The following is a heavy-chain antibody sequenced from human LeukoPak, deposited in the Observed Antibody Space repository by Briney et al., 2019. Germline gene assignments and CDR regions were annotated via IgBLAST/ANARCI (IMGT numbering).Heavy chain of an antibody. CDR1: GYTFTGYY. J-gene: IGHJ4*02. D-gene: IGHD3-22*01. CDR2: INPNSGGT. CDR3: AREKTRLFGY. Sequence: ASVKVSCKASGYTFTGYYIHWVRRAPGQGLEWMGWINPNSGGTNYAQKFRGRVTMTRDTSISTAYMELSRLRSDDTAVYYCAREKTRLFGYWGQGTLVTVSS. V-gene: IGHV1-2*02.